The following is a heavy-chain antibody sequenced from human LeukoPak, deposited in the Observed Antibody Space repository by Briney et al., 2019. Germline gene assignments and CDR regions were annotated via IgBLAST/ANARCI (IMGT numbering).Heavy chain of an antibody. V-gene: IGHV3-13*01. CDR3: ARARGIAAAGWAYYYYMDV. CDR2: IGTAGDT. Sequence: PGGSLRLSCAASGFTFSSYDMHWVRQATGKGLEWVSAIGTAGDTYYPGSVKGRFTISRENAKNSLYLQMNSLRAGDTAVYYCARARGIAAAGWAYYYYMDVWGKGTTVTVSS. CDR1: GFTFSSYD. J-gene: IGHJ6*03. D-gene: IGHD6-13*01.